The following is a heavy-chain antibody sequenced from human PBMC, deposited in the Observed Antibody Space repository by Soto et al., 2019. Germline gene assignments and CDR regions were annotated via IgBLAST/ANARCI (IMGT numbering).Heavy chain of an antibody. CDR1: GGSISSGDYY. J-gene: IGHJ6*02. CDR2: IYYSGST. V-gene: IGHV4-30-4*01. CDR3: ARDLTNGKGYYYYGMDV. Sequence: SETLSLTCTVSGGSISSGDYYWSWIRQPPGKGMEWIGYIYYSGSTYYNPSLKSRVSISVDTSKNQFSLKLSSVTAADTAVYYCARDLTNGKGYYYYGMDVWGQGTTVTVSS.